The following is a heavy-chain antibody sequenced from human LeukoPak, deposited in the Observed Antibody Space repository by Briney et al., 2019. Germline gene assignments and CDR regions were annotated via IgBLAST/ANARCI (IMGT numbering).Heavy chain of an antibody. J-gene: IGHJ4*02. D-gene: IGHD5-12*01. V-gene: IGHV3-30*04. CDR3: ATLVATTRFDY. Sequence: GGSLRLSCAASGFTFSTYSMHWVRQAPGKGLEWVAVTSFDGSNKYYADSVKGRFTISRDNAKNSLYLQMSSLRADDMAVYYCATLVATTRFDYWGQGTLVTVSS. CDR2: TSFDGSNK. CDR1: GFTFSTYS.